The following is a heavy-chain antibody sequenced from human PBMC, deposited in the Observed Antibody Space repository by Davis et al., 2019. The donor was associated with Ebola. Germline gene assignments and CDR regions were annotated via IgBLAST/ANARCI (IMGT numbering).Heavy chain of an antibody. Sequence: AASVKVSCKASGYTFTSYGISWVRQAPGQGLEWMGGIIPIFGTANYAQKFQGRVTITADESTSTAYMELSSLRSEDTAVYYCARHRYGGADYWGQGTLVTVSS. D-gene: IGHD4-23*01. CDR3: ARHRYGGADY. CDR2: IIPIFGTA. J-gene: IGHJ4*02. CDR1: GYTFTSYG. V-gene: IGHV1-69*13.